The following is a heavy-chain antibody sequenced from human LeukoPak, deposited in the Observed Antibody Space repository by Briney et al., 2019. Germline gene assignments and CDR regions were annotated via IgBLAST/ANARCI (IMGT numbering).Heavy chain of an antibody. CDR2: FDPEDGET. V-gene: IGHV1-24*01. D-gene: IGHD3-22*01. CDR1: GYTLTELS. Sequence: ASVKVSCKVSGYTLTELSMHWVRQAPGKGLEWMGGFDPEDGETIYAQKFQGRVTMTEDTSTDTAYMELSSLGSEDTAVYYCATDRDSSGSFDYWGQGTLVTVSS. J-gene: IGHJ4*02. CDR3: ATDRDSSGSFDY.